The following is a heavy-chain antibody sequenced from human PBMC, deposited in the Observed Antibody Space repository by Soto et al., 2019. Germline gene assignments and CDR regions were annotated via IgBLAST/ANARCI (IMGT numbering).Heavy chain of an antibody. V-gene: IGHV4-39*01. D-gene: IGHD2-2*01. CDR1: GGSISSSSYY. CDR2: IYYSGST. CDR3: ASWGYCSSTSCYSFSPPKYYYYYYMDV. J-gene: IGHJ6*03. Sequence: PSETLSLTCTVSGGSISSSSYYWGWIRQPPGKGLEWIGSIYYSGSTYYNPSLKSRVTISVDTSKNQFSLKLSSVTAADTAVYYCASWGYCSSTSCYSFSPPKYYYYYYMDVWGKGTTVTVSS.